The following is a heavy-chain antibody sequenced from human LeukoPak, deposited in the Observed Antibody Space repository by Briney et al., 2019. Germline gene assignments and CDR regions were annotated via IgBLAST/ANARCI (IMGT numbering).Heavy chain of an antibody. CDR2: INHSGST. CDR3: ASEITFGGSTNWFDP. Sequence: SETLSLTCAVYGGSISGYYWSWIRQPPGKGLEWIGEINHSGSTNYNPSLKSRVTISVDTSKNQFSLKLSSVTAADTAVYYCASEITFGGSTNWFDPWGQRTLVTVSS. D-gene: IGHD3-16*01. V-gene: IGHV4-34*01. J-gene: IGHJ5*02. CDR1: GGSISGYY.